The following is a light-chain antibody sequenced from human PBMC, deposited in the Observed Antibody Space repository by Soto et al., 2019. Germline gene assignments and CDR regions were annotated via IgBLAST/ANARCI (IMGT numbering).Light chain of an antibody. Sequence: QSVLKQPASVSGAPGQRVTISCTGSSSNIGAGYDVHWYQQLPGTDPKLLIYGNSNRPSGVPDRFSGSKSGTSASLAITGLQAEDEADYYCQSYDSSLSGSDVVFGGGTKLTVL. CDR2: GNS. J-gene: IGLJ2*01. CDR1: SSNIGAGYD. V-gene: IGLV1-40*01. CDR3: QSYDSSLSGSDVV.